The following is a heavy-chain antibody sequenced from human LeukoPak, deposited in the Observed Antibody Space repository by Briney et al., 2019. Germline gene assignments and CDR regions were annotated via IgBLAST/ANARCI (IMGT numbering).Heavy chain of an antibody. CDR2: IYYCGSN. Sequence: PWETLSLICTVCGGFMSSYYGSGLREPPGKGGVWSGYIYYCGSNNYNPSLKSRVTISVDTSKNPFSLKLSSLTAAATAVYYCESDLSVLFIHAFDIWGQGTMVTVSS. V-gene: IGHV4-59*01. D-gene: IGHD3-16*02. J-gene: IGHJ3*02. CDR1: GGFMSSYY. CDR3: ESDLSVLFIHAFDI.